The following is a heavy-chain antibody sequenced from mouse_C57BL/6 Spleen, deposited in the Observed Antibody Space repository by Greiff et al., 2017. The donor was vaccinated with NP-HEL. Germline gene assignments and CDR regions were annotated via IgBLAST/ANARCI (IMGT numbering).Heavy chain of an antibody. CDR2: INPNNGGT. V-gene: IGHV1-26*01. CDR1: GYTFTDYY. D-gene: IGHD1-1*01. CDR3: ARRSLITTVVATDYYAMDY. J-gene: IGHJ4*01. Sequence: VQLQQSGPELVKPGASVKISCKASGYTFTDYYMNWVKQSHGKSLEWIGDINPNNGGTSYNQKFKGKATLTVDKSSSTAYMELRSLTSEDSAVYYCARRSLITTVVATDYYAMDYWGQGTSVTVSS.